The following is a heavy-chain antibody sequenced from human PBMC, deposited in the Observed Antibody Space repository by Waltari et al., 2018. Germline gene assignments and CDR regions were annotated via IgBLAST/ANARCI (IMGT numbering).Heavy chain of an antibody. Sequence: QVQLVESGGGVVQPGGSLRLSCAASGFTFSSYGMHWVRQAPGKGLEWVAFIRYDGSNKYYADSVKGRFTISRDNSKNTLYLQMNSLRAEDTAVYYCAKDHELLEYVSLDYWGQGTLVTVSS. CDR2: IRYDGSNK. V-gene: IGHV3-30*02. CDR3: AKDHELLEYVSLDY. CDR1: GFTFSSYG. D-gene: IGHD3-16*01. J-gene: IGHJ4*02.